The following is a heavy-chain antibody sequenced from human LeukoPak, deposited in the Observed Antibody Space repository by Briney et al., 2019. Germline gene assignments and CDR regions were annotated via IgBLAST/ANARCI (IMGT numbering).Heavy chain of an antibody. CDR3: ARGLYNAFDI. CDR2: ISSSSSSI. J-gene: IGHJ3*02. V-gene: IGHV3-48*02. Sequence: PGGSLRLSCAASGFTFSDYSMIWVRQAPGKGLEWVSYISSSSSSIYYADSVKGRFTISRDNARDSLYLQMNSLRDEDTAVYYCARGLYNAFDIWGQGTMVTVTS. D-gene: IGHD2-2*02. CDR1: GFTFSDYS.